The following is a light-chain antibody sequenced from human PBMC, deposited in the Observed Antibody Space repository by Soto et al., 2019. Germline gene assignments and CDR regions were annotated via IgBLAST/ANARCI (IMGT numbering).Light chain of an antibody. Sequence: QSALTQPPSASGSPGQSVTISCTGTSSDVGGYNYVSWYQQHPGKAPKLMIYEVSKRPSGVPDRFSGSKSGNTASLTVSGLQAEDEADYYCISYAGSNRVFGTGTKLTVL. J-gene: IGLJ1*01. CDR3: ISYAGSNRV. CDR1: SSDVGGYNY. CDR2: EVS. V-gene: IGLV2-8*01.